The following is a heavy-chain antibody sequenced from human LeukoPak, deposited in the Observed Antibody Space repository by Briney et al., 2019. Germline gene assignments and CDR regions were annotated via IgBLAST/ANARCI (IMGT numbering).Heavy chain of an antibody. D-gene: IGHD3-22*01. CDR2: IYSGGST. J-gene: IGHJ4*02. V-gene: IGHV3-53*01. CDR1: GFTVSSNY. CDR3: AKDRDFYDSSGYYSR. Sequence: GGSLRLSCAASGFTVSSNYMSWVRQAPGKGLEWVSVIYSGGSTYYADSVKGRFTISRHNSKNTLYLQMNSLRAEDTAVYYCAKDRDFYDSSGYYSRWGQGTLVTVSS.